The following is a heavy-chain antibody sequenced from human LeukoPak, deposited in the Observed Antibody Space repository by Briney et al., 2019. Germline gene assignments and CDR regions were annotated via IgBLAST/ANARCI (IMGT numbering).Heavy chain of an antibody. V-gene: IGHV3-7*03. J-gene: IGHJ4*02. CDR3: ARDHCSSTSCSIFDY. CDR1: GFTFSTYW. D-gene: IGHD2-2*01. CDR2: IKQDGSEK. Sequence: GGSLRLSCAASGFTFSTYWMSWVRQAPGTGLEWVASIKQDGSEKSYVDSVKGRFTISRDNAKNSLYLQMNSLRAEDTAVYYCARDHCSSTSCSIFDYWGQGTLVTVSS.